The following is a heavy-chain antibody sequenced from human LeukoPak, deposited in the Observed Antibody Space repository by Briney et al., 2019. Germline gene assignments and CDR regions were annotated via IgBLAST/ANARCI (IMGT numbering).Heavy chain of an antibody. J-gene: IGHJ4*02. CDR1: AFTFSSYA. D-gene: IGHD3-10*01. CDR3: ARNAIYGSGSLLLDY. Sequence: GGSLRLSCAASAFTFSSYAMHRVLQAPGKGRVWVAVISYDGSNKYYADSVKGRFTISRDNSKNTLYLQMNSLRAEDTAVYYCARNAIYGSGSLLLDYWGQGTLVTVSS. V-gene: IGHV3-30*04. CDR2: ISYDGSNK.